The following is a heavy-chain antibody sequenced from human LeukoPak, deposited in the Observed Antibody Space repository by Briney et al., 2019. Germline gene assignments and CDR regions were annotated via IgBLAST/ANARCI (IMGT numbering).Heavy chain of an antibody. Sequence: PSETLSLTCTVSGGSISSGGYYWSWIRQPPGKGLEWIGYIYYSGSTYYNPSLKSRVTISVDTSKNQFSLKLSSVTAADTAVYYCARDGFRYYYDSSGYDYWGQGTLVTVSS. D-gene: IGHD3-22*01. CDR3: ARDGFRYYYDSSGYDY. CDR1: GGSISSGGYY. V-gene: IGHV4-30-4*08. J-gene: IGHJ4*02. CDR2: IYYSGST.